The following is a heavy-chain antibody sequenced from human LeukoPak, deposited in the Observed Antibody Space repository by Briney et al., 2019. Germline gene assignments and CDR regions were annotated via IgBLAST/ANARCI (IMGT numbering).Heavy chain of an antibody. CDR3: ARDLEDIVVVPAAIVYFQH. V-gene: IGHV1-18*01. D-gene: IGHD2-2*02. Sequence: ASVNLSCKASGYTFTSYGISWVRQAPGQGLEWMGWISAYNGNTNYAQKLQGRVTMTTDTSTSTAYMELRSLRSDDTAVYYCARDLEDIVVVPAAIVYFQHWGQGTLVTVSS. CDR1: GYTFTSYG. CDR2: ISAYNGNT. J-gene: IGHJ1*01.